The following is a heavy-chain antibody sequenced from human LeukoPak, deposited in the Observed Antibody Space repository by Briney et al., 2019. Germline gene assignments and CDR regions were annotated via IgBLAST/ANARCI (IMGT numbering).Heavy chain of an antibody. V-gene: IGHV3-53*01. CDR3: ARDYYDSSGSPPRGYYYMDV. CDR1: GFTVSSNY. D-gene: IGHD3-22*01. CDR2: IYSGGST. Sequence: GGSLRLSCAASGFTVSSNYMSWVRQAPGKGLEWVSVIYSGGSTYYADSVKGRFTISRDNSKNTLYLQMNSLRAEDTAVYYCARDYYDSSGSPPRGYYYMDVWGKGTTVTVSS. J-gene: IGHJ6*03.